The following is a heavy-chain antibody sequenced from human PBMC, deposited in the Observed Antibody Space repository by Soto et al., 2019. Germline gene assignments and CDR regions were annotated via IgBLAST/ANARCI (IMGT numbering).Heavy chain of an antibody. D-gene: IGHD3-22*01. Sequence: PSETLSLTCAVYGGSFSGYYWSWIRQSPGKGLEWIGEINHSGNTNYNPSLKSRVTISVDSSKNQFSLRLTSVTAADTAVYFCAREDSSGYYFEYWGQGTLVTVSS. V-gene: IGHV4-34*01. J-gene: IGHJ4*02. CDR2: INHSGNT. CDR3: AREDSSGYYFEY. CDR1: GGSFSGYY.